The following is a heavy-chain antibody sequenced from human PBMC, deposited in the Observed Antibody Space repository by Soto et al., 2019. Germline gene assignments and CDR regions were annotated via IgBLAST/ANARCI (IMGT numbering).Heavy chain of an antibody. J-gene: IGHJ6*02. D-gene: IGHD6-6*01. V-gene: IGHV1-69*13. Sequence: SVKVSCKASGGTFSSYAISWVRQAPGQGLEWMGGIIPIFGTANYAQKFQGRVTITADESTSTAYMELSSLRSEDTAVYYCARYRSSSSFDYYYYGMAVWGQGTTVTVSS. CDR3: ARYRSSSSFDYYYYGMAV. CDR2: IIPIFGTA. CDR1: GGTFSSYA.